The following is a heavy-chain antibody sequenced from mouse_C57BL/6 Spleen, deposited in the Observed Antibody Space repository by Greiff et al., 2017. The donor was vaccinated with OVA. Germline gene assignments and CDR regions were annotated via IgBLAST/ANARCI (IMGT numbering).Heavy chain of an antibody. V-gene: IGHV1-69*01. J-gene: IGHJ3*01. CDR2: IDPSGSYT. CDR1: GYTFTSYW. D-gene: IGHD2-4*01. Sequence: QVQLQQPGAELVMPGASVKLSCKASGYTFTSYWMHWVKQRPGQGLEWIGEIDPSGSYTNYNQKFKGKSTLTVDKSSSTAYMQLSSLTSEDSAVYYCARRDYDGGFADWGQGTLVTVSA. CDR3: ARRDYDGGFAD.